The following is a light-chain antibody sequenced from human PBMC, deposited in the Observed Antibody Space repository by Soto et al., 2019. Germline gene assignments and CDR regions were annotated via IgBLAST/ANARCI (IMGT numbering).Light chain of an antibody. V-gene: IGLV2-23*01. CDR3: CSFAGSYV. Sequence: QSALTQPASVSGSPGQSITISCTGTSSDVGTYNIVSWYQQHPGKPPKLMIYEGSKRPSGVSNRFSGSKSGNTASLTISGLQAEDEADYYCCSFAGSYVFGSGTKLTVL. CDR2: EGS. CDR1: SSDVGTYNI. J-gene: IGLJ1*01.